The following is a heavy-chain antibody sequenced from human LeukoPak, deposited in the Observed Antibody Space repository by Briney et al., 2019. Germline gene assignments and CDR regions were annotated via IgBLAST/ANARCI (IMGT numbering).Heavy chain of an antibody. D-gene: IGHD1-26*01. V-gene: IGHV4-61*02. Sequence: SETLSLTCTVSGGSISSGSYYWSWIRQPAGKGLEWIGRIYTSGSTNYNPSLKSRVTISVDTSKNQFSLKLSSVTAADTAVYYCARAAVYSGSYAHFDYWGQGTLVTVSS. CDR3: ARAAVYSGSYAHFDY. CDR2: IYTSGST. CDR1: GGSISSGSYY. J-gene: IGHJ4*02.